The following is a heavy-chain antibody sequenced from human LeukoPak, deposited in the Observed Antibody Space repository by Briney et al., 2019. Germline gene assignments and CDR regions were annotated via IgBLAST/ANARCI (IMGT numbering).Heavy chain of an antibody. D-gene: IGHD2-21*02. CDR2: INHSGST. Sequence: TSETLSLTCAVYGGSFSPYYWSWIRRPPGKGLEWIWEINHSGSTNYNPSLKSRVTISVDTSKNQFSLRLSSVTAADTAVYYCARGGFYCGGDCYVDYWGQGTLVTVSS. J-gene: IGHJ4*02. V-gene: IGHV4-34*01. CDR1: GGSFSPYY. CDR3: ARGGFYCGGDCYVDY.